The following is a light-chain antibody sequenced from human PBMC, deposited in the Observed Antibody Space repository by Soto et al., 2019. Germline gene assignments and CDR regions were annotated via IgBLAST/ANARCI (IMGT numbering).Light chain of an antibody. CDR3: QQYITYPWT. CDR2: KAS. V-gene: IGKV1-5*03. CDR1: QTISTL. Sequence: DIQMTQSPSTLSASVGDRVTITCRASQTISTLLAWYQQRPGKAPTLLIYKASSLESGVPSRFSGSGSGTEFTLTISSLQPDDFAIYFCQQYITYPWTFGQGTKVEVK. J-gene: IGKJ1*01.